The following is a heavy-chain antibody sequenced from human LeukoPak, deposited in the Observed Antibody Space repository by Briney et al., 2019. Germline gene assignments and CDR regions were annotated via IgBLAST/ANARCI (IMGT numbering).Heavy chain of an antibody. Sequence: GASVKVSCKASGYTFTNYGISWVRQAPGQGLEWMAWINVYNGKTYYAQNFQGRVTVTTDTSTSTAYMELGNLRSDDTAVYYCARDMGEAFDYWGQGTLVTVSS. D-gene: IGHD3-16*01. CDR1: GYTFTNYG. J-gene: IGHJ4*02. CDR2: INVYNGKT. V-gene: IGHV1-18*01. CDR3: ARDMGEAFDY.